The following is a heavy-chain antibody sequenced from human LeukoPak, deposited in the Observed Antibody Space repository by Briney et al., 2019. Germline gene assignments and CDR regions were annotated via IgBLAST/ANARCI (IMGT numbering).Heavy chain of an antibody. J-gene: IGHJ3*02. CDR2: ISYDGSNK. V-gene: IGHV3-30*03. Sequence: QPGRSLRLSCAPSGFTFSSYGMHWVRQAPGKGLEGVAVISYDGSNKYYADSVKGRFTISRDNSKNTLYLQMNSLRAEDTAVYYCARKKRITMIVVASDAFDIWGQGTMVTVSS. D-gene: IGHD3-22*01. CDR3: ARKKRITMIVVASDAFDI. CDR1: GFTFSSYG.